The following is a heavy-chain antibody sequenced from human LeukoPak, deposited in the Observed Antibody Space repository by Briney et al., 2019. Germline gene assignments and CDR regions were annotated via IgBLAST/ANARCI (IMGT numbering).Heavy chain of an antibody. CDR3: AREPPYGTWSLDY. CDR2: INSGSNSI. CDR1: GFTFGSYS. J-gene: IGHJ4*02. V-gene: IGHV3-48*01. Sequence: PGGSLRLSCAASGFTFGSYSMNWVRRAPGKGLEWLSYINSGSNSINYADSVKGRFIISRDNAKNSLYPQMNSLRAEDTALYYCAREPPYGTWSLDYWGQGALVTVSS. D-gene: IGHD2-15*01.